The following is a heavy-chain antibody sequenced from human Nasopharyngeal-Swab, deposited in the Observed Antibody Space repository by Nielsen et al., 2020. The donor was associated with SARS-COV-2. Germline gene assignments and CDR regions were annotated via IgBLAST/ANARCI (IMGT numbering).Heavy chain of an antibody. V-gene: IGHV3-7*01. J-gene: IGHJ6*03. CDR2: IKQDGSEK. Sequence: GGSLRLSCAASGFTFSSYWMSWVRQAPGKGLEWVANIKQDGSEKYYVDSVKGRSTISRDNAKNSLYLQMNSLRAEDTAVYYCARDGLRFGELLGYYYYYYMDVWGKGTTVTVSS. CDR3: ARDGLRFGELLGYYYYYYMDV. CDR1: GFTFSSYW. D-gene: IGHD3-10*01.